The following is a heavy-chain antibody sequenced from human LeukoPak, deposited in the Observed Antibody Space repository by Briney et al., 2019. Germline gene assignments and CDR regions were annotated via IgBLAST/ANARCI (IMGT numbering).Heavy chain of an antibody. CDR1: GFTFNRNS. V-gene: IGHV3-21*01. J-gene: IGHJ3*02. CDR3: ARVPAGVIGMKDAFDI. D-gene: IGHD3-16*02. Sequence: PGGSLRLSCAASGFTFNRNSMNWVRQAPGQGLEWVSSISSSSSYIYYADAVKGRFTISRDNAKKSLYLQMNSLRAEDTAVYYCARVPAGVIGMKDAFDIWGQGTMVTVSS. CDR2: ISSSSSYI.